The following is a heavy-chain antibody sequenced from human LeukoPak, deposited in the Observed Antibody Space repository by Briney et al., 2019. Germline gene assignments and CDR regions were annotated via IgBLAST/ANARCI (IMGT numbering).Heavy chain of an antibody. D-gene: IGHD2/OR15-2a*01. J-gene: IGHJ4*02. CDR3: ARDKEDPSKYFDY. CDR1: GLSFSSCG. V-gene: IGHV3-33*01. CDR2: IWYNGSIK. Sequence: GGSLRLSCTASGLSFSSCGMHWVRQAPGKGLEWVAVIWYNGSIKYNADSVKGRFTISRDNSKNTLYLQMNSLRAEDTAVYYCARDKEDPSKYFDYWGQGTLVTVSS.